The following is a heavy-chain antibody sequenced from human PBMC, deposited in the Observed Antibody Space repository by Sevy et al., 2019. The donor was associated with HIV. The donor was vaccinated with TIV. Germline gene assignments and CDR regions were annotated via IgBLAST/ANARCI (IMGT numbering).Heavy chain of an antibody. J-gene: IGHJ3*02. CDR2: INPNNGVT. V-gene: IGHV1-2*06. CDR3: VREDINGPRTLLSFDI. D-gene: IGHD3-3*01. Sequence: ASVKVSCKTTGYIFSDYNMHWVRQAPGQGLEWMALINPNNGVTIYEHNFRGRVSVTRDTSMSTAYMELSGLTSDDTAVYYCVREDINGPRTLLSFDIWGQGTMVTVSS. CDR1: GYIFSDYN.